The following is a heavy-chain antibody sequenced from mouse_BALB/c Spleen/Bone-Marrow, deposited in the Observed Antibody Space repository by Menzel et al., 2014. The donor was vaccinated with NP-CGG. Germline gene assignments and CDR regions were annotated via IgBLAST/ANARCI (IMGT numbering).Heavy chain of an antibody. Sequence: DVMLVESGGGLVKPGGSLKLSCAASGFTFSSYTMSWVRQTPEKRLEGVATISSGGGNTYYPDSVKGRFTISRDNAKNNLYLQMSSLRSEDTALYYCARYPSYYYGYAMDYWGQGTSVTVSS. CDR2: ISSGGGNT. J-gene: IGHJ4*01. D-gene: IGHD1-1*01. CDR3: ARYPSYYYGYAMDY. V-gene: IGHV5-9*03. CDR1: GFTFSSYT.